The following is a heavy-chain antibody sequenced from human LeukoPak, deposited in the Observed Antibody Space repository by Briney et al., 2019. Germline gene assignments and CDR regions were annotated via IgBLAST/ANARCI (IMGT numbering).Heavy chain of an antibody. Sequence: SETLSLTCTVSGGSISSYYWSWIRQPPGKGLEWIGYIYYSGSTNYNPSLKSRVTISVGTSKNQFSLKLSSVTAADTAVYYCARAASSGWYAGLDYYYYYMDVWGKGTTVTVSS. J-gene: IGHJ6*03. CDR2: IYYSGST. D-gene: IGHD6-19*01. CDR1: GGSISSYY. CDR3: ARAASSGWYAGLDYYYYYMDV. V-gene: IGHV4-59*01.